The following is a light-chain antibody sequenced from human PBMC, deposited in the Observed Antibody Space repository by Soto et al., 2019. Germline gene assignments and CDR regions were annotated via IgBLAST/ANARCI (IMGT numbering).Light chain of an antibody. CDR3: MQSLQTPFT. V-gene: IGKV2-28*01. CDR2: LVS. J-gene: IGKJ3*01. Sequence: DIVMTQFPVSLPVTPGEPASISCKSSQSLLHSDGDDYLEWYVQKPGQSPQLLIYLVSHRASGVPDRISGSGSGTEFTLKISKVEADDVGVYYFMQSLQTPFTFGPGTKLDIE. CDR1: QSLLHSDGDDY.